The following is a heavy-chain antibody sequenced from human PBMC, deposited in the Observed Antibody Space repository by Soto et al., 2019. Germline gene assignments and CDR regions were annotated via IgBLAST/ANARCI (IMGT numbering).Heavy chain of an antibody. D-gene: IGHD5-12*01. CDR1: GFTFDYYA. J-gene: IGHJ6*02. V-gene: IGHV3-43D*04. CDR2: ISWDGGST. Sequence: GGSLRLSCAASGFTFDYYAMHWVRQAPGKGLEWVSLISWDGGSTYYADSVKGRFTISRDNSKNSLYLQMNSLRAEDTALYYCAKDXGNPLPRRLYYYYGMDVWGQGTTVTVSS. CDR3: AKDXGNPLPRRLYYYYGMDV.